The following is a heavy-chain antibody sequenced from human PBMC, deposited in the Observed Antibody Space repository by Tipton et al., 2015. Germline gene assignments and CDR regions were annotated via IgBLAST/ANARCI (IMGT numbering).Heavy chain of an antibody. CDR2: ISYSGSP. V-gene: IGHV4-59*12. J-gene: IGHJ2*01. CDR3: ARGHYVSGWYSHYFDL. D-gene: IGHD6-19*01. Sequence: LSLTCTVSGGSISNYYWNWIRQPPGKGLEWIGYISYSGSPNYNPSLRSRVTISVDASKNQFSLQLGSITAADTAVYYCARGHYVSGWYSHYFDLWGRGSLVTVSS. CDR1: GGSISNYY.